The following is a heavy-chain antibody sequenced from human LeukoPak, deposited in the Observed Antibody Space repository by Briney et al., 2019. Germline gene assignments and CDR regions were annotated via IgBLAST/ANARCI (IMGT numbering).Heavy chain of an antibody. CDR3: ARSCYGDY. Sequence: GALRLSCAASGFTFSSYWMIWVRQAPGKGPEWVANIKQDGSEKSYVDSVKGRFTISRDNAKNSPYLQINSLRAEDTAVYYCARSCYGDYWGQGTLVTVSS. CDR1: GFTFSSYW. V-gene: IGHV3-7*01. D-gene: IGHD3-16*01. J-gene: IGHJ4*02. CDR2: IKQDGSEK.